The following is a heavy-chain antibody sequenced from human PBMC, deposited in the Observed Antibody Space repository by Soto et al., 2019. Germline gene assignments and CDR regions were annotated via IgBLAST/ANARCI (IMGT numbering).Heavy chain of an antibody. Sequence: PGESLKISCKGSGYSFSSYWIGWVRQMPGKGLEWMGIIYPDDSDTRYIPSFQGQVTISVDKSVTTAYLQWSSLKASDTAMYYCARLHNFDNSGSSEGLDYWGKGTLVTVSS. V-gene: IGHV5-51*01. D-gene: IGHD3-22*01. CDR1: GYSFSSYW. J-gene: IGHJ4*02. CDR3: ARLHNFDNSGSSEGLDY. CDR2: IYPDDSDT.